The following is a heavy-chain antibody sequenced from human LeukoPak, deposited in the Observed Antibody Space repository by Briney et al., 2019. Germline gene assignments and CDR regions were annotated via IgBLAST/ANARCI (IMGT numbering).Heavy chain of an antibody. D-gene: IGHD5-12*01. J-gene: IGHJ3*02. V-gene: IGHV4-38-2*02. CDR2: IYSSGST. CDR3: ARDLLHRGYAFDI. Sequence: SETLSLTCTVSGYSISSGYYWGWIRQPAGKGLEWIGRIYSSGSTNYNPSLKSRVTISVDISKNQFSLQLSSVTAADTAVYYCARDLLHRGYAFDIWGQGTIVTVSS. CDR1: GYSISSGYY.